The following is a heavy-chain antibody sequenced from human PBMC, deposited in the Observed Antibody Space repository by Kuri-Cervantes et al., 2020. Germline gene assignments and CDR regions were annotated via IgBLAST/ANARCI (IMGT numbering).Heavy chain of an antibody. J-gene: IGHJ6*03. Sequence: GSLRLSCAVYGGSFSDYYWSWIRQPPGRGLEWIGELKHSGSTNYNPSLKSRVTVSVDTSKNQFSLKLSSVTAADTAVYYCARVFIAARKPPFYYMDVWGKGTTVTVSS. D-gene: IGHD6-6*01. V-gene: IGHV4-34*01. CDR1: GGSFSDYY. CDR3: ARVFIAARKPPFYYMDV. CDR2: LKHSGST.